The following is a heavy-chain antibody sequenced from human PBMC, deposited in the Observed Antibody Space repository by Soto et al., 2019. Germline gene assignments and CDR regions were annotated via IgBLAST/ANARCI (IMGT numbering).Heavy chain of an antibody. CDR1: GLPFYSYV. V-gene: IGHV3-23*01. CDR3: AKDSNKYSSSLRGRYFDY. CDR2: ISGGGSNT. Sequence: XGSLRIACAAAGLPFYSYVMSWVRQAPGKGLEWVSGISGGGSNTFYADSVKGRFTISRDNSKNTLLLQMNSLGAEDTAVYYCAKDSNKYSSSLRGRYFDYWGQGIGVTVSS. J-gene: IGHJ4*02. D-gene: IGHD4-4*01.